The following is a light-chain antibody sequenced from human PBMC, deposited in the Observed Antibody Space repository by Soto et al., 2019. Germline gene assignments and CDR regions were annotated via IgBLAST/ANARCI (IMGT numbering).Light chain of an antibody. J-gene: IGLJ1*01. V-gene: IGLV2-23*01. Sequence: QSALSQPASVSGSPGQSITISCTGINSGVVNYEYVSWYQQFPDKAPKLIIYEGRERPSGVSDRFSGSKSDNAASLTISALQTDDEAAYFCLAYGKVFGTGTKLTVL. CDR3: LAYGKV. CDR2: EGR. CDR1: NSGVVNYEY.